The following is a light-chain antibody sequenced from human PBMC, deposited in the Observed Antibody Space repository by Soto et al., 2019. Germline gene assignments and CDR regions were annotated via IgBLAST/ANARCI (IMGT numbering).Light chain of an antibody. Sequence: QSALTQPASVSGSPGQSITISCTGTSSDVGGYNYVSWYQQHPGKAPKLMIYEVTNRPSGVSNRFSGSRSGNTASLTISGLQAEDEADYYCSSYTGSNTLVFGGGTKLT. V-gene: IGLV2-14*01. CDR2: EVT. J-gene: IGLJ2*01. CDR1: SSDVGGYNY. CDR3: SSYTGSNTLV.